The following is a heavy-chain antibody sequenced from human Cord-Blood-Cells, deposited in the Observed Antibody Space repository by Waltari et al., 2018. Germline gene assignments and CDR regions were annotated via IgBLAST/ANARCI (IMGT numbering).Heavy chain of an antibody. D-gene: IGHD3-10*01. CDR3: AKGEGSGSYYYYYYYMDV. Sequence: EVQLVESGGGLVQPGGSLRLSCAASGFTFSSYAMSWGRPAPGKGMEWVSAISGSGGSTYYADSVKGRFTISRDNSKNTLYLQMNSLRAEDTAGYYCAKGEGSGSYYYYYYYMDVWGKGTTVTVSS. V-gene: IGHV3-23*04. CDR1: GFTFSSYA. J-gene: IGHJ6*03. CDR2: ISGSGGST.